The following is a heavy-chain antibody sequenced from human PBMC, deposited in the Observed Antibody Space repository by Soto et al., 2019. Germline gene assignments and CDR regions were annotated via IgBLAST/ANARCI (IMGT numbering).Heavy chain of an antibody. CDR1: GYSFTSYW. CDR2: IDPSDSEI. Sequence: GESLKISCKASGYSFTSYWINWVRQMPGKGLEWMGRIDPSDSEINYSPSFQGHVTISADKSISTAYLQWSSLKASDTATYYCAAPAMVPLDDAFDIWGQGTMVTVS. J-gene: IGHJ3*02. CDR3: AAPAMVPLDDAFDI. D-gene: IGHD5-18*01. V-gene: IGHV5-10-1*01.